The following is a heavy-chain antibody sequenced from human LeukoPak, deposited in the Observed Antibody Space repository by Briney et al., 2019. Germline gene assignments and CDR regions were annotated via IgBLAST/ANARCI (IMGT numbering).Heavy chain of an antibody. CDR2: ISGSGGST. CDR3: AKDSEGSFTMVRGVNAFDI. CDR1: GFTFSSYA. D-gene: IGHD3-10*01. V-gene: IGHV3-23*01. J-gene: IGHJ3*02. Sequence: PGGSLRLSCAASGFTFSSYAMSWVRQAPGKGLEWVSAISGSGGSTYYADSVKGRFTISRDNSKNTLYLQMNSLRAEDTAVYYCAKDSEGSFTMVRGVNAFDIWGQGTMVTVSS.